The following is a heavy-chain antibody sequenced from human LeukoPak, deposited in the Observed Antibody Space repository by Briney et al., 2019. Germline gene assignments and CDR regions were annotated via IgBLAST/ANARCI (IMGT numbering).Heavy chain of an antibody. CDR2: IYYSGST. D-gene: IGHD2-2*01. CDR3: ARIFHTSSHHRRDWFDP. CDR1: GGSISSGDYY. J-gene: IGHJ5*02. Sequence: SETLSLTCTVSGGSISSGDYYWSWIRQPPGKGLEWIGYIYYSGSTYYNPSLKSRVTISVDTSKNQFSLKLSSVTAADTAVYYCARIFHTSSHHRRDWFDPWGQGTLVTVSS. V-gene: IGHV4-30-4*08.